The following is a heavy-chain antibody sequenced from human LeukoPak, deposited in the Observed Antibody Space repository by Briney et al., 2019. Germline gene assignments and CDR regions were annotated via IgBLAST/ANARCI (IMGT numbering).Heavy chain of an antibody. J-gene: IGHJ4*02. V-gene: IGHV3-48*02. CDR2: IRSSSSTM. D-gene: IGHD2-21*01. CDR3: VRSDYY. Sequence: GGSLRLSCAASGFTFSRYSMSWVRQAPGKGLEWISYIRSSSSTMYYADSVKGRFTISRDNAKNSLYLQMNGLRDEDTAVYYGVRSDYYWDQGPLVTVTS. CDR1: GFTFSRYS.